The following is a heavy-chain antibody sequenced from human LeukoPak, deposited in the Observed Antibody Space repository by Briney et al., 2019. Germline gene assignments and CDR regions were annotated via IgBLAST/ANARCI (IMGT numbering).Heavy chain of an antibody. J-gene: IGHJ4*02. CDR1: GFIFSNYA. D-gene: IGHD3-9*01. V-gene: IGHV3-23*01. CDR2: ISGRSGST. Sequence: GGSLRLSCAASGFIFSNYAMYWVRQAPGKGLEWVSAISGRSGSTYYADSVKGRFTISRDSSRNTLYLQMNSLRADDTAVYYCAKWGDYDVLTGYYVSDFWGQGTLVTVSS. CDR3: AKWGDYDVLTGYYVSDF.